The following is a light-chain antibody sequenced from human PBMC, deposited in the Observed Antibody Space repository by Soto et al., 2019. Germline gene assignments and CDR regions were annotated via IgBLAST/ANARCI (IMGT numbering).Light chain of an antibody. V-gene: IGKV3-20*01. CDR1: QTVSSS. J-gene: IGKJ5*01. CDR2: GAS. Sequence: EIVLTQSPATLSLSPGERATLSCRASQTVSSSLAWYQQKPGQAPRLLIYGASSRATGTPDRISGGGSGTRFTLTISRLEPEDFAVYYCQHYVTSSITFGQGTRLGIK. CDR3: QHYVTSSIT.